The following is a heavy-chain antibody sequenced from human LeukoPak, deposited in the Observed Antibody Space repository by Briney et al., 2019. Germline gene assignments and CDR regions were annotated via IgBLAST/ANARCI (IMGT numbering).Heavy chain of an antibody. CDR3: ARLSSNYYGSGSYFDY. V-gene: IGHV4-39*01. D-gene: IGHD3-10*01. CDR2: IYYSGST. CDR1: GGSISSSSYY. Sequence: SETLSLTCTVSGGSISSSSYYWGWIRQPPGKGLEWIGSIYYSGSTYYSPSLKSRVTISVDTSKNQFSLKLSSVTAADTAVYYCARLSSNYYGSGSYFDYWGQGTLVTVSS. J-gene: IGHJ4*02.